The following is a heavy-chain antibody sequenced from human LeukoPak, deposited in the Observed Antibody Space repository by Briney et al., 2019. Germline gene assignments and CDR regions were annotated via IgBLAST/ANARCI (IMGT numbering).Heavy chain of an antibody. Sequence: GGSLRLSCAASGFTFSSYSMNWVRQAPGKGLEWVSSISSSSSYIYYADSVKGRSTISRDNAKNSLYLQMNSLRAEDTAVYYCARDLGYCSSTSCYTAGRYYYYGMDVWGQGTTVTVSS. V-gene: IGHV3-21*01. D-gene: IGHD2-2*02. J-gene: IGHJ6*02. CDR3: ARDLGYCSSTSCYTAGRYYYYGMDV. CDR2: ISSSSSYI. CDR1: GFTFSSYS.